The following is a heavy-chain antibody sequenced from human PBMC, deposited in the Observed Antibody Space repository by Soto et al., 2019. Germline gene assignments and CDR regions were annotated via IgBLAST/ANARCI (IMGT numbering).Heavy chain of an antibody. CDR1: GGSITSHNY. V-gene: IGHV4-4*02. CDR3: ARGSTTEVTPNWFDP. J-gene: IGHJ5*02. CDR2: IYHSGSA. D-gene: IGHD4-17*01. Sequence: QVQLQESGPGLVKSSETVFLTCAVSGGSITSHNYWSWIRHPPGQGLEWIGEIYHSGSANYNPSLKSRIIMSVDKSKNQFSLKLNSATAADTAVYYCARGSTTEVTPNWFDPWGQGTLVTVSS.